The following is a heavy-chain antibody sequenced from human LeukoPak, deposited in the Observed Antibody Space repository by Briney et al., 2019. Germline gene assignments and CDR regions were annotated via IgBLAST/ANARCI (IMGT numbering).Heavy chain of an antibody. J-gene: IGHJ4*02. V-gene: IGHV4-39*01. Sequence: SETLSLTCTVSGASISSGTYYWGWIRQPPGKGLEWIGSIYYSVNTYYNPSLKSRVTISVDTSKNQFSLKLSSVTAADTAVYYCARQFDSWGQGTLVTVSS. CDR1: GASISSGTYY. CDR2: IYYSVNT. CDR3: ARQFDS.